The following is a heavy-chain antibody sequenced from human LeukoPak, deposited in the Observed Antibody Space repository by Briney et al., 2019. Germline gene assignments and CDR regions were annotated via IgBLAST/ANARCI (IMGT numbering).Heavy chain of an antibody. Sequence: GGSLRLSCAASGFMFNNYWMHWVRQAPGKGLEWVSRIRSDGRSTSYADSVKGRFTISRDNAKSMLYLQMNTVRAEDSALYYCSRVISDLLDFDFDYWGQGTLVTVSS. J-gene: IGHJ4*02. D-gene: IGHD3-16*01. CDR1: GFMFNNYW. CDR2: IRSDGRST. CDR3: SRVISDLLDFDFDY. V-gene: IGHV3-74*01.